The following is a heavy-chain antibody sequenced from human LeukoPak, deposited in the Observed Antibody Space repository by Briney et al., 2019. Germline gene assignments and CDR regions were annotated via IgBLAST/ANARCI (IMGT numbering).Heavy chain of an antibody. CDR3: AKAGSVQLWLLQSGYYYGMDV. D-gene: IGHD5-18*01. CDR1: GFTFDEYA. Sequence: GGSLRLSCAASGFTFDEYAMHWVRQAPGKGLEWVSLISGDGGSTYYADSVKGRFTISRDNSKNSLYLQMNSLRTEDTALYYCAKAGSVQLWLLQSGYYYGMDVWGQGTTVTVSS. J-gene: IGHJ6*02. V-gene: IGHV3-43*02. CDR2: ISGDGGST.